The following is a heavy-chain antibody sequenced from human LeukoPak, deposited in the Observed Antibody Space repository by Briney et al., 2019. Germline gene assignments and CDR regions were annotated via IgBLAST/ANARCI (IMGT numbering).Heavy chain of an antibody. V-gene: IGHV1-8*03. CDR2: MNPNSGNT. D-gene: IGHD3-22*01. CDR3: AREDYYDSGSSDY. Sequence: ASVKVSCKASGYTFTGYYMHWVRQAPGQGLEWMGWMNPNSGNTAYAQKFQGRVTITRNTSISTAYMELSSLRSEDTAIYYCAREDYYDSGSSDYWGQGTLVTVSS. CDR1: GYTFTGYY. J-gene: IGHJ4*02.